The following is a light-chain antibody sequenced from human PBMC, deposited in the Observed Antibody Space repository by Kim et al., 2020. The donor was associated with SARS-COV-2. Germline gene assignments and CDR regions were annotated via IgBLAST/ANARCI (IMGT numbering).Light chain of an antibody. CDR2: GAS. Sequence: EIVLTQSPGTLSLSPGESATLSCRASQSVGSAYLAWYQQKPGQAPRLLIYGASRRATGVPDRFSGSGSGSDFTLTISRLEPEDFAMYYCQQYGDSLRATFGPGTKVDIK. CDR3: QQYGDSLRAT. CDR1: QSVGSAY. V-gene: IGKV3-20*01. J-gene: IGKJ3*01.